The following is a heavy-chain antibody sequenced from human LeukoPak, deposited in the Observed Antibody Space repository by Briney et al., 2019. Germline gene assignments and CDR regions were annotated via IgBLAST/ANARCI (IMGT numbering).Heavy chain of an antibody. CDR2: IYHSGST. J-gene: IGHJ5*02. CDR3: ARGVTYGPGLNWFDP. V-gene: IGHV4-38-2*01. Sequence: SETLSLTCAVSGYSISSGYYWGWIRQPPGKGLEWIGSIYHSGSTYYNPSLKSRVTISVDTSKNQFSLKLSSVTAADTAVYYCARGVTYGPGLNWFDPWGQGTLVTVSS. D-gene: IGHD4-23*01. CDR1: GYSISSGYY.